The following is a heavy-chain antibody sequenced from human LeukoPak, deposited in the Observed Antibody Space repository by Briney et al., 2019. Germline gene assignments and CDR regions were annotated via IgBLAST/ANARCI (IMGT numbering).Heavy chain of an antibody. D-gene: IGHD3-22*01. V-gene: IGHV5-51*01. J-gene: IGHJ3*02. CDR1: GYSFTSYW. Sequence: GASLEISCKGSGYSFTSYWIGWVRPLPGKGLEWMGIIYPGDSDTRYSPSFQGQVTISADKSISTAYLQWSSLKASDTAMYYCARQYYYDSSGNEAFDIWGQGTMVTVSS. CDR2: IYPGDSDT. CDR3: ARQYYYDSSGNEAFDI.